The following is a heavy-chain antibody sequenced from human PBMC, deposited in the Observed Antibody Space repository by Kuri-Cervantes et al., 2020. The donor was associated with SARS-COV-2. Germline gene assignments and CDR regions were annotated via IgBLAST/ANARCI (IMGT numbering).Heavy chain of an antibody. CDR2: INPSGGST. J-gene: IGHJ6*03. CDR3: ARSRQEGYGGDYYMDV. CDR1: GYTFTSYY. D-gene: IGHD1-1*01. V-gene: IGHV1-46*03. Sequence: ASVKVSCKASGYTFTSYYMHWVRQAPGQGLEWMGIINPSGGSTSYAQKFQGRVTMTRDTSTSTVYMELSSLRSEDTAVYYCARSRQEGYGGDYYMDVWGKGTTVIVSS.